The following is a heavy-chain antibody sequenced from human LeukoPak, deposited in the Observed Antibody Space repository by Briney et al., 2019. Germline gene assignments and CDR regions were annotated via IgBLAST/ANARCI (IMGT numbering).Heavy chain of an antibody. V-gene: IGHV5-51*01. CDR3: ARDVDGYYYDSSGYHWGFDY. CDR2: IYPGDSDT. D-gene: IGHD3-22*01. J-gene: IGHJ4*02. CDR1: GYSFTSYW. Sequence: GEYLKISCKGSGYSFTSYWIGWVRQMPGKGLEWMGIIYPGDSDTRYSPSFQGQVTISADKSISTAYLQWSSLKASDTAMYYCARDVDGYYYDSSGYHWGFDYWGQGTLVTVSS.